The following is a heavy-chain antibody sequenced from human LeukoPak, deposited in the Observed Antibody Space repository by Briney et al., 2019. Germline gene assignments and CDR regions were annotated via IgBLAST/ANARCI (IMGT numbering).Heavy chain of an antibody. D-gene: IGHD6-19*01. V-gene: IGHV4-39*07. J-gene: IGHJ5*02. CDR1: GGSISSSSYY. Sequence: SETLSLTCTVSGGSISSSSYYWGWIRQPPGKGLEWIGSIYYSGSTYYNPSLKSRVTISVDTSKNQFSLKLSSVTAADTAVYYCARVDSSGSVLNWFDPWGQGTLVTVSS. CDR2: IYYSGST. CDR3: ARVDSSGSVLNWFDP.